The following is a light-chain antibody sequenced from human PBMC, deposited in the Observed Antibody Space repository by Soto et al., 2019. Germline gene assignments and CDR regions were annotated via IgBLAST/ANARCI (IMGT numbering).Light chain of an antibody. J-gene: IGKJ5*01. CDR3: QQLNSYPIT. Sequence: DIQLTQSPSFLSASVGDRVTITCRASQGISSYLAWYQQKPGKAPKLLIYAASTLQIGVPSRFSGSGSGTEFTLTNSSLQPEDFATYYCQQLNSYPITFGQWTRLEIK. V-gene: IGKV1-9*01. CDR1: QGISSY. CDR2: AAS.